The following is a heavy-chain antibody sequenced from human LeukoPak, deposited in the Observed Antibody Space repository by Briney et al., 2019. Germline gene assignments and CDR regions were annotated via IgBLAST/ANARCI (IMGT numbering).Heavy chain of an antibody. V-gene: IGHV3-7*01. CDR2: IKQDGSEQ. J-gene: IGHJ4*02. CDR1: GFTFTTYW. D-gene: IGHD4-17*01. CDR3: AKQSHDYGGYMDF. Sequence: GGSLRLSCAASGFTFTTYWMGWVRPAPGKGLEWVANIKQDGSEQYYVDSVQGRFTISRDNAKNSLSLQMNSLRAEDTAVYYCAKQSHDYGGYMDFWGQGTLVTVSS.